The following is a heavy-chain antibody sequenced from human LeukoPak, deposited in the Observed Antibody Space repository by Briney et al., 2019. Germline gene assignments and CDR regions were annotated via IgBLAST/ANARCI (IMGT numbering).Heavy chain of an antibody. CDR3: ARLGLGGNYDYVWGSYRYLDY. CDR2: IYYSGST. D-gene: IGHD3-16*02. J-gene: IGHJ4*02. V-gene: IGHV4-59*08. Sequence: SETLSLTCTVSGGSISSYYWSWIRQPPGKGLEWIGYIYYSGSTNYNPSLKSRVTISVDTSKNQFSLRLSSVTAADTAVYYCARLGLGGNYDYVWGSYRYLDYWGQGTLVTVSS. CDR1: GGSISSYY.